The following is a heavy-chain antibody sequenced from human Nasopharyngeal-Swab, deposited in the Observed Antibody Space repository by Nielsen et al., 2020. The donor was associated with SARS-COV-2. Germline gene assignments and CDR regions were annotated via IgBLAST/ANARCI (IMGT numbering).Heavy chain of an antibody. J-gene: IGHJ4*02. V-gene: IGHV5-51*01. Sequence: GESLKISCNGSGYCFTSYWIGWVRQMPGKGLEWMGIIYPGDSDTRYSLSFQGHVTISADKSISTAYLQWSSLKATDTAMYYRARLRGLGSSSPHFDYWGQGTLVTVSS. CDR3: ARLRGLGSSSPHFDY. CDR2: IYPGDSDT. D-gene: IGHD3-16*01. CDR1: GYCFTSYW.